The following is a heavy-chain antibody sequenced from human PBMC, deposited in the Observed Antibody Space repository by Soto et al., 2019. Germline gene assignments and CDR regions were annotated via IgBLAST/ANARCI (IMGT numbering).Heavy chain of an antibody. D-gene: IGHD2-15*01. CDR3: ARQTDIVVVVAATPFDY. Sequence: GGSLRLSCAASGFTFSSYAMSWVRQAPGKGLEWVSAISGSGVSTYYADSVKGRFTISRDNAKNSLYLQMNSLRAEDTAVYYCARQTDIVVVVAATPFDYWGQGTLVTVSS. CDR2: ISGSGVST. V-gene: IGHV3-23*01. CDR1: GFTFSSYA. J-gene: IGHJ4*02.